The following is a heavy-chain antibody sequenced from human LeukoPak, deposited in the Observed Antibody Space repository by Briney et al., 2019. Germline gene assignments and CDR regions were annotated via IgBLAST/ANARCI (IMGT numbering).Heavy chain of an antibody. V-gene: IGHV4-34*01. J-gene: IGHJ6*03. CDR2: INHSGST. Sequence: PSETLSLTCAVYGGSFSGYYWSWIRQPPGKGLEWVGEINHSGSTNYNPSLKSRVTISVDTSKNQFSLKLSSVTAADTAVYYCAGGGHDYYYMHVWGKGTTVTVSS. CDR1: GGSFSGYY. CDR3: AGGGHDYYYMHV.